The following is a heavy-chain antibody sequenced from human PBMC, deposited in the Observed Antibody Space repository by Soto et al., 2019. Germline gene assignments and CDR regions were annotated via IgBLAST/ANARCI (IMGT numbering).Heavy chain of an antibody. Sequence: QVQLQESGPGLVKPSQTLSLTCTVSGGSISSGGYYWSWIRQHPGKGLEWIGYIYYSGSTYYNPSLKSRVTISVAPSKNQFSLKLSSVTAADTAVYYCARDPGYCSGGSCYSVRKAFDIWGQGTMVTVSS. CDR3: ARDPGYCSGGSCYSVRKAFDI. D-gene: IGHD2-15*01. V-gene: IGHV4-31*03. CDR2: IYYSGST. J-gene: IGHJ3*02. CDR1: GGSISSGGYY.